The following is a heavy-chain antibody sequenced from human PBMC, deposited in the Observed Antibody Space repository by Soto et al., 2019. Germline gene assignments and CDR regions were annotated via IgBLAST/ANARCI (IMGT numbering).Heavy chain of an antibody. Sequence: EVQLLESGGGLGQPGGSLRLSCAVSGFSFSTYAMSWVRQAPGKGLEWVSGISAGGGNTYYADSVRGRFTISRDNSKDTLYLQITSLRAEDTALYYCAKHAEYQLVSWFDPWGQGTLVTVSS. CDR2: ISAGGGNT. D-gene: IGHD2-2*01. CDR1: GFSFSTYA. V-gene: IGHV3-23*01. J-gene: IGHJ5*02. CDR3: AKHAEYQLVSWFDP.